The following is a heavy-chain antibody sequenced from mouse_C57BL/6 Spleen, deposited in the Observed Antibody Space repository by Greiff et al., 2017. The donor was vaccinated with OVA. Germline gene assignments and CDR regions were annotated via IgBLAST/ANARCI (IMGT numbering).Heavy chain of an antibody. CDR3: ARRHDYDGYYAMDY. D-gene: IGHD2-4*01. CDR2: TYPGDGDT. Sequence: VQLQQSGPELVKPGASVKISCKASGYAFSSSWMNWVKQRPGKGLEWIGRTYPGDGDTNYNGKFKGKATLTADKSSSTAYMQLSSLTSEDSAVYFCARRHDYDGYYAMDYWGQGTSVTVSS. J-gene: IGHJ4*01. V-gene: IGHV1-82*01. CDR1: GYAFSSSW.